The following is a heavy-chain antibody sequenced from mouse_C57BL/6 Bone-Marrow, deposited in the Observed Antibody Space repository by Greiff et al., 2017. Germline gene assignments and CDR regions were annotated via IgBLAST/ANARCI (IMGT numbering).Heavy chain of an antibody. CDR3: AMRRFDY. V-gene: IGHV1-52*01. CDR2: IDPSDSET. Sequence: QVQLQQPGAELVRPGSSVKLSCKASGYTFTSYWMHWVKHRPIQGLEWICNIDPSDSETHYNQKFKDKATLTVNNSSSTAYIQLSRLTSGDSAVYCCAMRRFDYWGQGTTLTVSS. CDR1: GYTFTSYW. J-gene: IGHJ2*01.